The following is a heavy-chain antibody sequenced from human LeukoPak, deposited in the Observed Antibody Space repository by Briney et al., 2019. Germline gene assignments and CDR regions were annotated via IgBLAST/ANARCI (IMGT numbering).Heavy chain of an antibody. V-gene: IGHV4-30-4*01. CDR1: GGSISSGDYY. D-gene: IGHD3-10*01. CDR2: IYYSGST. Sequence: SETLSLTCTVSGGSISSGDYYWSWIRQPPGKGLEWIGYIYYSGSTYYNPSLKSRVTISVDTSKNQFSLKLSSVTAADTAVYYCARDPGSGSYPYFDYWGQGTLVTVSS. J-gene: IGHJ4*02. CDR3: ARDPGSGSYPYFDY.